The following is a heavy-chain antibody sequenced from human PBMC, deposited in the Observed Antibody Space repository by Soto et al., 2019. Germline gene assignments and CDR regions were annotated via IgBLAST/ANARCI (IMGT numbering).Heavy chain of an antibody. J-gene: IGHJ5*01. CDR2: IYYSGST. CDR3: ARLYGSGSYPLDS. Sequence: QVQLQESGPGLVKPSETLSLTCTVSGGSISNYYWSWIRQPPGKGLEWIGYIYYSGSTNYNPSVKGRQALTVHTNRNYYTLKFSSVSSSDPAVYYCARLYGSGSYPLDSWGEGTLVTVSS. CDR1: GGSISNYY. V-gene: IGHV4-59*08. D-gene: IGHD3-10*01.